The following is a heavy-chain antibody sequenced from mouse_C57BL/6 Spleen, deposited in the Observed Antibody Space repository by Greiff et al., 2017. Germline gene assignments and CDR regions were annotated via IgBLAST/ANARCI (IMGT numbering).Heavy chain of an antibody. CDR3: ARQGIYYGNCENGMDY. V-gene: IGHV5-6*01. CDR2: ISSGGGYT. CDR1: GFTFSSYG. D-gene: IGHD2-1*01. Sequence: EVMLVESGGDLVKPGGSLKLSCAASGFTFSSYGMSWVRQTPDKRLEWVATISSGGGYTYYTDSVKGRFTISRDNAKNTLYLQMSSLKSEDTAMYFCARQGIYYGNCENGMDYWGRGTSVTVSS. J-gene: IGHJ4*01.